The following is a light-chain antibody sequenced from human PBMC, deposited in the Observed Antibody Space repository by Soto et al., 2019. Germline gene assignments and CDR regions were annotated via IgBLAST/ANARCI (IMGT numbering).Light chain of an antibody. V-gene: IGKV1-39*01. Sequence: DIRMTQSPSSLSASVGDRVTITCRASQSVSSYLSWYQHRPGEAPKLLIYAASSLQSGVPSRFSGSGSGTDFTLTISSLQPEDFATYSCQQNYNAPPTFGQGTKV. CDR3: QQNYNAPPT. J-gene: IGKJ1*01. CDR1: QSVSSY. CDR2: AAS.